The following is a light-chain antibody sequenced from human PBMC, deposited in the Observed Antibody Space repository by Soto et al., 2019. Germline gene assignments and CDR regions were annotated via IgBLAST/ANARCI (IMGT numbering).Light chain of an antibody. CDR1: SSDVGGHNF. CDR3: SSYSSSDTLV. J-gene: IGLJ2*01. V-gene: IGLV2-14*03. CDR2: DVR. Sequence: QSALTQPASVSGSPGQSITISCTGTSSDVGGHNFVSWYQQHPGRAPKLMIYDVRNRPSGVSNRFSGSKSANTASLVISGLQDEDEADYYCSSYSSSDTLVFGGGNKLTVL.